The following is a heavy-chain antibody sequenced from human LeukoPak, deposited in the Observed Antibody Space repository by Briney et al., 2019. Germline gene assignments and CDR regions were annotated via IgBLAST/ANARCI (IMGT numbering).Heavy chain of an antibody. CDR2: ISSSSSDI. Sequence: GGSLRLSCAASGFTFSSYSMSWVRQAPGKGLEWVSSISSSSSDIYYADSVKGRFTISRDNAKNSLYLQMNSLRAEDTAVYYCARAVYYYYYMDVWGKGTTVTVSS. CDR3: ARAVYYYYYMDV. V-gene: IGHV3-21*01. CDR1: GFTFSSYS. J-gene: IGHJ6*03.